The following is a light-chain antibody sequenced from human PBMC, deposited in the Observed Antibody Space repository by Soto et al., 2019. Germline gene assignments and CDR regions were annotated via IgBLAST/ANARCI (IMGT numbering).Light chain of an antibody. CDR2: WAS. Sequence: DIVMTQSPDSLAVSLGERATINCKSSQSVLYSSNNKNCLAWYQQKPGQPPKLLIYWASTLESGVPDRFSGSGSGTYFTLTISSLQAEDVAVYYCQQYYSTPQTFGQGTKVEIK. J-gene: IGKJ1*01. CDR3: QQYYSTPQT. CDR1: QSVLYSSNNKNC. V-gene: IGKV4-1*01.